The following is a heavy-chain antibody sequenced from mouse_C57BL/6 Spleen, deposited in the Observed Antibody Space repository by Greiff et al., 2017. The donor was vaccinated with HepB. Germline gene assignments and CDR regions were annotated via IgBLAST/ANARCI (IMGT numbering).Heavy chain of an antibody. J-gene: IGHJ2*01. CDR1: GYTFTCYW. CDR2: IYPGSGST. V-gene: IGHV1-55*01. CDR3: ARGDYYGSRKGDY. Sequence: VQLQQPGAELVKPGASVKMSCKASGYTFTCYWITWVKQRPGQGLEWIGDIYPGSGSTNYNEKFKSKATLTVDTSSSTAYMQLSSLTSEDSAVYYCARGDYYGSRKGDYWGQGTTLTVSS. D-gene: IGHD1-1*01.